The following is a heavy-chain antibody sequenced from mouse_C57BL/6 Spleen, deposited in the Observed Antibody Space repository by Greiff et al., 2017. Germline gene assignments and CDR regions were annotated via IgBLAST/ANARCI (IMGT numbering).Heavy chain of an antibody. CDR3: ARSEDSSGDFAY. CDR1: GYTFTSYW. J-gene: IGHJ3*01. Sequence: QVQLQQPGAELVRPGTSVKLSCTASGYTFTSYWMHWVKQRPGQGLEWIGVIDPSDSYTNYNQKFKGKATLTVDTSSSTAYMQLSSLTSEDSAVYYCARSEDSSGDFAYWGQGTLVTVSA. D-gene: IGHD3-2*02. CDR2: IDPSDSYT. V-gene: IGHV1-59*01.